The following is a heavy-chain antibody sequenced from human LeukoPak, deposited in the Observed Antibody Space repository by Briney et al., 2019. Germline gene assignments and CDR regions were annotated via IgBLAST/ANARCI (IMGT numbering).Heavy chain of an antibody. V-gene: IGHV1-69*13. D-gene: IGHD3-22*01. CDR1: GGTFSSYA. CDR2: IIPIFGTA. J-gene: IGHJ4*02. CDR3: ARDAGYYDSSGCSH. Sequence: SVKVSCKASGGTFSSYAISWVRQAPGQGLGLMGGIIPIFGTANYAQKFQGRVTITADESTSTAYMELSSLRSEDTAVYYCARDAGYYDSSGCSHWGQGTLVTVSS.